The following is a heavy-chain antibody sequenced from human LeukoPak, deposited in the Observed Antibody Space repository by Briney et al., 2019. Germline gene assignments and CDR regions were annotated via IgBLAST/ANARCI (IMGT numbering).Heavy chain of an antibody. CDR1: GDSISRHIYH. CDR2: IHNSGTT. J-gene: IGHJ4*02. CDR3: ARDNGDYSNY. V-gene: IGHV4-39*02. D-gene: IGHD4-11*01. Sequence: SETLSLTCSVSGDSISRHIYHWTWIRQSPGEGLEWIGNIHNSGTTYYKPSLKSRVTISVDTSKNHFSLKLSSVTAADTAVYYCARDNGDYSNYWGQGTLVTVSS.